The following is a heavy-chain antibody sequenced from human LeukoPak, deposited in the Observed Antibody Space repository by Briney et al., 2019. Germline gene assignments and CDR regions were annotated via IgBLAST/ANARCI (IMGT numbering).Heavy chain of an antibody. D-gene: IGHD2-15*01. CDR2: IYYSGST. J-gene: IGHJ5*02. CDR3: ARDFYPYHCSGGSCYPSHNWFDP. Sequence: SETLSLTCTVSGGSISSSSYYWGWIRQPPGKGLEWIGSIYYSGSTYYNPSLNSRVTISVDTSKNQFSLKLSSVTAADTAVYYCARDFYPYHCSGGSCYPSHNWFDPWGQGTLVTVSS. V-gene: IGHV4-39*07. CDR1: GGSISSSSYY.